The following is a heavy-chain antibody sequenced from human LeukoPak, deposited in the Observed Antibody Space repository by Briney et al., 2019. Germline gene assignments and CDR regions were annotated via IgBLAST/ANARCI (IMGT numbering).Heavy chain of an antibody. D-gene: IGHD4-17*01. V-gene: IGHV4-30-4*01. CDR2: IYYSGST. J-gene: IGHJ3*02. CDR3: ARFSYAADYGDYMRKGTMDDAFDI. CDR1: GGSISSGDHY. Sequence: SETLSLTCTVSGGSISSGDHYWSWIRQPPGKGLEWIGYIYYSGSTYYNPSLKSRVTISVDTSKNQFSLKLSSVTAADTAVYYCARFSYAADYGDYMRKGTMDDAFDIWGQGTMVTVSS.